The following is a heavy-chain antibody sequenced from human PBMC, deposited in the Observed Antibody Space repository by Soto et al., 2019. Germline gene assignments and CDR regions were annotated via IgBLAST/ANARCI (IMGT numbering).Heavy chain of an antibody. D-gene: IGHD3-16*01. J-gene: IGHJ5*02. CDR1: GFTFSDYY. Sequence: PGGSLRLSCTASGFTFSDYYMNWFRQAPGKGLEWVSYISSTSAYTKYADSVKGRFTISRDNAKNSLYLQMNSLRAEDTAVYYCARDLHDYVSFRFDPWGQGTLVTVSS. V-gene: IGHV3-11*06. CDR3: ARDLHDYVSFRFDP. CDR2: ISSTSAYT.